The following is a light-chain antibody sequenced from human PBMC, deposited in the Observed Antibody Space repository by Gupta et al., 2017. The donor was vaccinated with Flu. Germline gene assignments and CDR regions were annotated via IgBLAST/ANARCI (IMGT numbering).Light chain of an antibody. CDR1: QDIRNC. Sequence: GDRVTFSSQASQDIRNCLNWYQQKPGKPPKLLIYDASNLETGVPSRFSGRGSGTDFTFTISSLQPEDIATYYCQQYDDLPITFGQGTRL. V-gene: IGKV1-33*01. CDR2: DAS. J-gene: IGKJ5*01. CDR3: QQYDDLPIT.